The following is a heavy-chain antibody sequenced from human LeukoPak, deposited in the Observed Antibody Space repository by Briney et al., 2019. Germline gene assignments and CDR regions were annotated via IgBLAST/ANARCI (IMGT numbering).Heavy chain of an antibody. CDR2: ISGSGGST. D-gene: IGHD2-15*01. V-gene: IGHV3-23*01. J-gene: IGHJ5*02. Sequence: GGTLRLSCAASGFTFSSYGMSWVRQAPGKGLEWVSAISGSGGSTYYADSVKGRFTISRDNSKNTLYLQMNSLRAEDTAVYYCAREYGYYHWFDPWGQGTLVTVSS. CDR3: AREYGYYHWFDP. CDR1: GFTFSSYG.